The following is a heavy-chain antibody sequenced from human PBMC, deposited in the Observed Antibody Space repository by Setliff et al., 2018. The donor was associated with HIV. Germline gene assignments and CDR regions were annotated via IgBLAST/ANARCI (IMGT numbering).Heavy chain of an antibody. J-gene: IGHJ6*03. D-gene: IGHD4-4*01. Sequence: ASVKVSCKASGYTFTSYYMHWVRQAPGQGLEWMGIINPSGGSTNYAQKFQGRVTITADESTSTVYMEVSGLRFEDTAVYFCAKDGPTVIEGSYMDVWGKGTTVTVSS. CDR2: INPSGGST. V-gene: IGHV1-46*01. CDR1: GYTFTSYY. CDR3: AKDGPTVIEGSYMDV.